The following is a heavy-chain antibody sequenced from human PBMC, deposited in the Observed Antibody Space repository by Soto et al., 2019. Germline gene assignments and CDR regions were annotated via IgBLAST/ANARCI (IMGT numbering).Heavy chain of an antibody. J-gene: IGHJ4*02. V-gene: IGHV3-23*01. CDR2: ISGSGGST. CDR3: AKDYYGSGSYYNLVVY. Sequence: EVQLLESGGGLVQPGGSLRLSCAASGFTFSSYAMSWVRQAPGKGLEWVSAISGSGGSTYYADSVKGRFTISRDNSKNTLYLQMNSLRAEDTAVYYCAKDYYGSGSYYNLVVYWGQGTLVTVSS. D-gene: IGHD3-10*01. CDR1: GFTFSSYA.